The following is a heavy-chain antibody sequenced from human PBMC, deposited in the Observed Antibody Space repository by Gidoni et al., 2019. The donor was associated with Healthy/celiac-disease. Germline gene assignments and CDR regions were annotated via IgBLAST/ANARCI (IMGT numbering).Heavy chain of an antibody. Sequence: EVQLVESGGGLVQPGGSLRLSCAASGFTFSSYEMNWVRQAPGKGLEWVSYISSSGSTIYYADSVKGRFTISRDNAKNSLYLQMNSLRAEDTAVYYCASVGYSYGFNWFDPWGQGTLVTVSS. J-gene: IGHJ5*02. D-gene: IGHD5-18*01. CDR2: ISSSGSTI. CDR1: GFTFSSYE. CDR3: ASVGYSYGFNWFDP. V-gene: IGHV3-48*03.